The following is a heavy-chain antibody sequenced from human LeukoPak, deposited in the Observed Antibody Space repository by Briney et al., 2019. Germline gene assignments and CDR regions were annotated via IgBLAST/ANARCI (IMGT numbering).Heavy chain of an antibody. J-gene: IGHJ4*02. V-gene: IGHV1-18*01. CDR3: ARDTHRSSGYFLTAQNLFDY. Sequence: ASVKVSCKASGYTFTSYGISWVRQAPGQGLEWMGWISAYNGNTNYAQKLQGRVTMTTDTSTSTAYMELRSLRFDDTAVYYCARDTHRSSGYFLTAQNLFDYWGQGTLVTVSS. D-gene: IGHD3-22*01. CDR2: ISAYNGNT. CDR1: GYTFTSYG.